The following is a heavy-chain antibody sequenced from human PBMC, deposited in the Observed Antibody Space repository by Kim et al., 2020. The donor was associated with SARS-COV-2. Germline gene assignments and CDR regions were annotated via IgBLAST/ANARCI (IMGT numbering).Heavy chain of an antibody. CDR2: IYYSGST. D-gene: IGHD6-19*01. J-gene: IGHJ6*02. CDR3: ARVPQAVAGFYYYYYGMDV. Sequence: SETLSLTCTVSGGSISSGDYYWSWIRQPPGKGLEWIGYIYYSGSTYYNPSLKSRVTISVDTSKNQFSLKLSSVTAADTAVYNCARVPQAVAGFYYYYYGMDVWGQGTTVTVSS. V-gene: IGHV4-30-4*01. CDR1: GGSISSGDYY.